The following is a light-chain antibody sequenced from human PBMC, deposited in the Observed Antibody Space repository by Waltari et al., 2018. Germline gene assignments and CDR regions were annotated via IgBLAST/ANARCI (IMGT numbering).Light chain of an antibody. Sequence: SCRAGQSVSSNVAGYQQHPGQAPRLLIFDASTRATGGPARFSGSGSGTDFTLTISSLQSEDFAVYYCQQYNGWPRTFGQGTKVEI. CDR2: DAS. J-gene: IGKJ1*01. CDR1: QSVSSN. V-gene: IGKV3-15*01. CDR3: QQYNGWPRT.